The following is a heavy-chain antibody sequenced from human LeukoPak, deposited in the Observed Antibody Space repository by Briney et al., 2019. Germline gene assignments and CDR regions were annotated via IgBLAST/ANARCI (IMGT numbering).Heavy chain of an antibody. V-gene: IGHV4-59*01. J-gene: IGHJ4*02. CDR2: IYYTGGT. D-gene: IGHD1-1*01. CDR3: ARDPRPNSNNWFDY. Sequence: SETLSLTCTVSGGSISPYYWNWIRQTPGKGLEWIGHIYYTGGTNYNPSLKSRLTISLDTSKNQFSLSLSSVTAADTAVYYCARDPRPNSNNWFDYWGQGTLVTVSP. CDR1: GGSISPYY.